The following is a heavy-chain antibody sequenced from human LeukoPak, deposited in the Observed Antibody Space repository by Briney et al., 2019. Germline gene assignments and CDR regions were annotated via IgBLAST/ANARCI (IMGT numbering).Heavy chain of an antibody. CDR2: IKSKTDGGTT. Sequence: PGGSLRLSCAASGFIFSNAWMSWVRQAPGKGLEWVGRIKSKTDGGTTDYAAPVKGRFTISRDDSKNTLYLQMNSLKTEDTAVYYCARGGAGVYFFDYWGRGILVTVSS. J-gene: IGHJ4*02. D-gene: IGHD6-13*01. V-gene: IGHV3-15*01. CDR1: GFIFSNAW. CDR3: ARGGAGVYFFDY.